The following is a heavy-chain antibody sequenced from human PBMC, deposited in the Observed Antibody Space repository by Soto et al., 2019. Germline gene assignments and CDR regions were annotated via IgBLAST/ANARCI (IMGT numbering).Heavy chain of an antibody. D-gene: IGHD3-22*01. Sequence: SVKVSCKASGGTFSSYAISWVRPAPGQGLEWMGGIIPIFGTANYAQKLQGRVTITADESTSTAYMELSSLRSEDTAVYYCARDPTYYYDGSGYRYYYGMDVGGQGTTVTFSS. V-gene: IGHV1-69*13. CDR2: IIPIFGTA. CDR3: ARDPTYYYDGSGYRYYYGMDV. CDR1: GGTFSSYA. J-gene: IGHJ6*02.